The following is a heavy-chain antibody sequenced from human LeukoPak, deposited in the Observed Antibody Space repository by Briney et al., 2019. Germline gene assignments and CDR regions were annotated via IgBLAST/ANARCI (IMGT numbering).Heavy chain of an antibody. D-gene: IGHD6-19*01. CDR2: IYHSGST. CDR1: GGSISSGSYY. V-gene: IGHV4-39*07. CDR3: ARDSARGWNFDY. J-gene: IGHJ4*02. Sequence: PSETLSLTCTVSGGSISSGSYYWSWTRQPAGKGLEWIGSIYHSGSTYYTPSLKSRVTISIDTSRNQFSLRLRSVTAADTAVYYCARDSARGWNFDYWGQGALVTVSS.